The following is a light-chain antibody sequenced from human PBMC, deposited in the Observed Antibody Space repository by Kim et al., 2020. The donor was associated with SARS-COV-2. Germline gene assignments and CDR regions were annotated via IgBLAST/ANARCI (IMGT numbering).Light chain of an antibody. CDR1: QSVSSNY. CDR2: DIS. V-gene: IGKV3D-20*01. J-gene: IGKJ1*01. CDR3: QQYGSTPWT. Sequence: EIVLTQSPATLSLSPGEGATLSCRASQSVSSNYLAWYQQKPGQAPRLLIYDISTRATGIPDRFSGSGSGTDFTLTISRLEPEDFAVYYCQQYGSTPWTFGQGTKVDIK.